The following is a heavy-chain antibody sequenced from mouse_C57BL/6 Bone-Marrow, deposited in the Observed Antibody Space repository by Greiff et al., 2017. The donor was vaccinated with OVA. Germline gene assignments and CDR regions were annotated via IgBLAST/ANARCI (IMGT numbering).Heavy chain of an antibody. Sequence: DVQLVESGPGMVKPSQSLSLTCTITGYSITSGYDWHWIRHFPGNKLEWMGYISYSGSTNYNPSLKSRISITHDTSKNHFFLKLNSVTTEDTATYYCARDDGNYIMDYWGQGTSVTVSS. J-gene: IGHJ4*01. CDR2: ISYSGST. CDR3: ARDDGNYIMDY. CDR1: GYSITSGYD. V-gene: IGHV3-1*01. D-gene: IGHD2-1*01.